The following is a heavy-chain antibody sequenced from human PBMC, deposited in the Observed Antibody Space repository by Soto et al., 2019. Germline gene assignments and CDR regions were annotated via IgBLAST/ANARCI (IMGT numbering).Heavy chain of an antibody. CDR3: VRGGYSSSWERLDP. CDR2: ISHDGVTK. CDR1: GSSFPNYP. V-gene: IGHV3-30-3*01. Sequence: GSLRLSCAASGSSFPNYPMHLVRQTPDKGLEWLAVISHDGVTKNSADSVKGRFSISRDNSRNRLYLDMNSLRTEDTAMYYCVRGGYSSSWERLDPWGQGTLVTVSS. J-gene: IGHJ5*02. D-gene: IGHD4-4*01.